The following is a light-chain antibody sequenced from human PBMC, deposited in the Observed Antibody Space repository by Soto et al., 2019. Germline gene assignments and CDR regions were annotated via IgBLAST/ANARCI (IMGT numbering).Light chain of an antibody. J-gene: IGKJ1*01. CDR2: GAS. Sequence: ESVSTKAPGTLSLSPGERATLSCRASQSVSSNYLAWYQQKPGQAPRLLIYGASTRATGIPDRFSGSGSGTDFTLTISRLEPEDSAVYYCQQYGSSPTWTFGQGTKVDIK. V-gene: IGKV3-20*01. CDR3: QQYGSSPTWT. CDR1: QSVSSNY.